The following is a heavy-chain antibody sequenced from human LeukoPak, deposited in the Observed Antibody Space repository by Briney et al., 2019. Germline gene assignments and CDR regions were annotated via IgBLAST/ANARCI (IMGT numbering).Heavy chain of an antibody. CDR1: GFTFSSYA. V-gene: IGHV3-23*01. D-gene: IGHD6-19*01. J-gene: IGHJ4*02. Sequence: PGGSLRLSCAASGFTFSSYAMSWVRQAPGKGLEWVSTISGSGGGGTTYYADSVKGLITISRDNSKNKLYLQMNSLRAEDTAVYSCAKDLYTTGWWGYFDYWGQGTLVTVSS. CDR3: AKDLYTTGWWGYFDY. CDR2: ISGSGGGGTT.